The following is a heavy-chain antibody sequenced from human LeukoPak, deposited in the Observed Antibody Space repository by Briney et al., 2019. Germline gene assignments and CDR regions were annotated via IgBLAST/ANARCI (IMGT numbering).Heavy chain of an antibody. V-gene: IGHV3-23*01. CDR2: ISGSGGST. D-gene: IGHD2-2*01. CDR1: GFTFSSYA. Sequence: GGSLRLSCAASGFTFSSYAMSWVRQAPGKGLEWVPAISGSGGSTYYADSVKGRFTIPRDNSKNTLCLQMNSLRAEDTAVYYCAKDQGYCSSTSCYGDAFDIWGQGTMVTVSS. J-gene: IGHJ3*02. CDR3: AKDQGYCSSTSCYGDAFDI.